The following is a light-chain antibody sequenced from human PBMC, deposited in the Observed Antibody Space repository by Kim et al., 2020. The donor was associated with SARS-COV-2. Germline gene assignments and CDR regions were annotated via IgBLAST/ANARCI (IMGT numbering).Light chain of an antibody. Sequence: GDRVTITCRASESINSWLAWYQQKPGKGPKLLIYEATSLERGVPSRFSGSGSGTEFTLTISSLQPDDFATYYCQQYDSHSLTFGQGTKVDIK. CDR1: ESINSW. J-gene: IGKJ1*01. V-gene: IGKV1-5*01. CDR2: EAT. CDR3: QQYDSHSLT.